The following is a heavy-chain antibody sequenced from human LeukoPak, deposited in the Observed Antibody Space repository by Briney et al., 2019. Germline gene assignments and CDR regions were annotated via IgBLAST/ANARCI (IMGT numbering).Heavy chain of an antibody. CDR3: ARGQYSSSGDY. CDR2: INSDGSIT. D-gene: IGHD6-13*01. J-gene: IGHJ4*02. Sequence: QPGGSLRLSCAASGFTFSSNWMHWVRQAPGKGLVWVSRINSDGSITSYADSVKGRFTISRDNAKNTLYLQMNSLRAEDTAVYYCARGQYSSSGDYWGQGTPVTVSS. CDR1: GFTFSSNW. V-gene: IGHV3-74*01.